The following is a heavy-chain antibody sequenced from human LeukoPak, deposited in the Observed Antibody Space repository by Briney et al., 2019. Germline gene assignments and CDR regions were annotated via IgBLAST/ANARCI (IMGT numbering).Heavy chain of an antibody. Sequence: GRSLRLSCAASGFTFSSYGMHWVRQAPGKGREWVAVISYDVNERYYVDSVKGRFTISRDNSENTLYLKMNSLRAEDTAVYYCAKDGGTSGYYAGFVDYWGQGTMVTVSS. V-gene: IGHV3-30*18. J-gene: IGHJ4*02. CDR3: AKDGGTSGYYAGFVDY. CDR1: GFTFSSYG. CDR2: ISYDVNER. D-gene: IGHD3-22*01.